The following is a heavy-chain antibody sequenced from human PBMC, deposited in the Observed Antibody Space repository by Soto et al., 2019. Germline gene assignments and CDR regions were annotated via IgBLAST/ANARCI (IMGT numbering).Heavy chain of an antibody. CDR1: GGSISSYD. D-gene: IGHD1-7*01. CDR3: ARTYNWNFNNPWFDP. V-gene: IGHV4-59*01. J-gene: IGHJ5*02. CDR2: IYYSGST. Sequence: SETLFLTSTVSGGSISSYDWSWIRQPPGKGLEWIGYIYYSGSTNYNPSLKSRVTISVDTSKNQFSLKLSSVTAADTAVYYCARTYNWNFNNPWFDPWGQGTLVTVSS.